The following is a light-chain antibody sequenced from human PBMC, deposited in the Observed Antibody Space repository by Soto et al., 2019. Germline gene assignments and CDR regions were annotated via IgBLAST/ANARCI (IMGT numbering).Light chain of an antibody. CDR1: QSVRSN. Sequence: EMVMTRSPATLSGSALEGGTLSVVSSQSVRSNLACYQQKPGQAPRLLIYGASTRATGLPARFSGSGSGTDFTLTISSLPSEDSAVYYCRQYNGCPPLTFGRGTRLEIK. J-gene: IGKJ5*01. V-gene: IGKV3-15*01. CDR3: RQYNGCPPLT. CDR2: GAS.